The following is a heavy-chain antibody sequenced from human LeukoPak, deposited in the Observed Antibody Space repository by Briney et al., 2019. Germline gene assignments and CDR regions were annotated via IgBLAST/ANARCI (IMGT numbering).Heavy chain of an antibody. CDR3: VRDRPNYYDSSGHYYRRDGDY. J-gene: IGHJ4*02. D-gene: IGHD3-22*01. V-gene: IGHV3-23*01. Sequence: GGSLRLSCAASGCTFNIYAMSWVRQTPGKGLEWVSAITSRDGTTYYTDSVKGRFTISRDNSENTLYLQMNSLRAEDTAIYYCVRDRPNYYDSSGHYYRRDGDYWGQGTLVTVSS. CDR2: ITSRDGTT. CDR1: GCTFNIYA.